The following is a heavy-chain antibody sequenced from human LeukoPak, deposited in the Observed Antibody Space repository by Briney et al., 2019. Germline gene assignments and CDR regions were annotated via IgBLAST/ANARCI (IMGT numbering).Heavy chain of an antibody. CDR1: GFTVSSNY. CDR2: IYSGGST. J-gene: IGHJ6*02. CDR3: ASMDYYYYGMDV. V-gene: IGHV3-53*01. Sequence: GGSLRLSCAASGFTVSSNYMSWVCQAPGKGLEWVSVIYSGGSTYYADSVKGRFTISRDNSKNTLYLQMNSLRAEDTAVYYCASMDYYYYGMDVWGQGTTVTVSS.